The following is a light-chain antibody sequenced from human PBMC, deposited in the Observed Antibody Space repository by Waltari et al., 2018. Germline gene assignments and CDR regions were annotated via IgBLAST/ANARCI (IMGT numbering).Light chain of an antibody. Sequence: MLTQTPDTLSLSPGETAPLSCRASQNVSPNYLAWYQQKSGLAPRLLIYGASNRATGIPDRFSGSGSGTDFTLTINSLEPEDFAIYYCQQYDKSPLTFGGGTKVEIK. J-gene: IGKJ4*01. V-gene: IGKV3-20*01. CDR2: GAS. CDR3: QQYDKSPLT. CDR1: QNVSPNY.